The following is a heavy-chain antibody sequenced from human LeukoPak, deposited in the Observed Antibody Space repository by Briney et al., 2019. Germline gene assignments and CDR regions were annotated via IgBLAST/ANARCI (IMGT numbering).Heavy chain of an antibody. V-gene: IGHV4-59*01. CDR1: GGSFSGYY. J-gene: IGHJ4*02. D-gene: IGHD1-26*01. Sequence: SETLSLTCAVYGGSFSGYYWSWIRQPPGKGLEWIGYIYYSGSTNYNPSLKSRVTISVDTSKNQFSLKLSSVTAADTAVYYCARVRVGALFDYWGQGTLVTVSS. CDR3: ARVRVGALFDY. CDR2: IYYSGST.